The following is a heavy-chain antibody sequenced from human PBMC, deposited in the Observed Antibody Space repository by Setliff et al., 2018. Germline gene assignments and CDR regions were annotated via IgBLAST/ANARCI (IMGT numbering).Heavy chain of an antibody. CDR2: ISVHTGNT. J-gene: IGHJ3*02. V-gene: IGHV1-18*04. D-gene: IGHD2-15*01. Sequence: ASVKVSCKTSGYTFSDYGIAWVRQAPGQGLEWMGWISVHTGNTFYSPKFHGRVTLTTDTSTSTAYMKLRSLGSDDTAVYFCALTTLSLCSGGNCPNALDIWGQGTMVTVSS. CDR1: GYTFSDYG. CDR3: ALTTLSLCSGGNCPNALDI.